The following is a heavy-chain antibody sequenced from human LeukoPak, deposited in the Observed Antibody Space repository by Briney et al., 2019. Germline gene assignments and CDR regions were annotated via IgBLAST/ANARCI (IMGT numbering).Heavy chain of an antibody. D-gene: IGHD3-22*01. CDR1: GYTFTGYY. Sequence: ASVKVSCKASGYTFTGYYMHWVRQAPGQGLEWMGWINPNSGGTNYAQKFQGRVTMTRDTSISTAYMELSRLRSDDTAVYYCAGDYYDSSVEDAFDIWGQGTMVTVSS. CDR2: INPNSGGT. V-gene: IGHV1-2*02. CDR3: AGDYYDSSVEDAFDI. J-gene: IGHJ3*02.